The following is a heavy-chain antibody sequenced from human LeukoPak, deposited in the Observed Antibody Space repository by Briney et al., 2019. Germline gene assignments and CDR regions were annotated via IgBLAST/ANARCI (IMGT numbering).Heavy chain of an antibody. Sequence: ASVKVSCKASGGTFSSYAISWVRQAPGQGLEWMGGVIPIFGTANYAQKFQGRVTITADESTSTAYMELSSLRSEDTAVYYCARDLCSGGSCYSSYWGQGTLVTVSS. CDR1: GGTFSSYA. CDR3: ARDLCSGGSCYSSY. V-gene: IGHV1-69*13. D-gene: IGHD2-15*01. CDR2: VIPIFGTA. J-gene: IGHJ4*02.